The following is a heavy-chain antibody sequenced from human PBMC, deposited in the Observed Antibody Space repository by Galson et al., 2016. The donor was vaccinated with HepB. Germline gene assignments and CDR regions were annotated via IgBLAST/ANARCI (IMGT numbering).Heavy chain of an antibody. V-gene: IGHV2-5*01. D-gene: IGHD3-10*01. CDR2: IYWNDDK. Sequence: PALVKPPQTLTLTCTFSGFSLSSSGVGVGWIRQSPGKALEWLELIYWNDDKSYSPSLKSRLTITKDTSKNQVVLTLTNMDPVDTATYYCAHRLTSADYGSGKDHYFDYWGQGTLVTVSS. J-gene: IGHJ4*02. CDR1: GFSLSSSGVG. CDR3: AHRLTSADYGSGKDHYFDY.